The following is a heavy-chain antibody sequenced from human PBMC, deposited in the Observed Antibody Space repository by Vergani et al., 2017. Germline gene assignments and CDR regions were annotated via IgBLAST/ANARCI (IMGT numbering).Heavy chain of an antibody. CDR3: ADVYGSGTKRGY. CDR1: GCSISSSNW. Sequence: QVQLQESGPGLVKPSGTLSLTCPVSGCSISSSNWWSWVRPPPRKGLAWIGEIYHSGSTNYNPSLTSRVTILVDKSKNQFSLKLSSVTAADTAGDYCADVYGSGTKRGYWGQGTLVTVSS. CDR2: IYHSGST. J-gene: IGHJ4*02. V-gene: IGHV4-4*02. D-gene: IGHD3-10*01.